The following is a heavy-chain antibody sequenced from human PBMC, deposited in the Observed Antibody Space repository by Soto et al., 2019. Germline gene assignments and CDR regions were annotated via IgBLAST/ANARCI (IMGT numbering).Heavy chain of an antibody. CDR2: ISGSGGST. V-gene: IGHV3-23*01. J-gene: IGHJ4*02. CDR1: GFSFSSYA. CDR3: AKEKRYYDYVWGSYRYLDY. D-gene: IGHD3-16*02. Sequence: PGGSLRLSCAASGFSFSSYAMGWVRQAPGKGLEWVSAISGSGGSTYYADSVKGRFTISRDNSKNTLYLQMNSLRAEDTAVYYCAKEKRYYDYVWGSYRYLDYWGQGTLVTVSS.